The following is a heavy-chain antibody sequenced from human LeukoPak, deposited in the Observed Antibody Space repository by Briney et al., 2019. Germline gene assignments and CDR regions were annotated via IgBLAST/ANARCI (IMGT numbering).Heavy chain of an antibody. V-gene: IGHV4-59*01. CDR2: IYYSGGT. Sequence: SSETLSLTCTVSGGSISSSYWSWIRQPPGKGLEWIGYIYYSGGTNYNPSLKSRVTISVDTSKNQFSLKLSSVTAADTAVYYCARHNYDFWSGYSKWFDPWGQGTLVTVSS. D-gene: IGHD3-3*01. CDR1: GGSISSSY. CDR3: ARHNYDFWSGYSKWFDP. J-gene: IGHJ5*02.